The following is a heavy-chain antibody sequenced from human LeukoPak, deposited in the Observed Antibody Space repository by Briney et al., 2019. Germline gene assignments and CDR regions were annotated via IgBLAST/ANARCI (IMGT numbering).Heavy chain of an antibody. D-gene: IGHD6-13*01. V-gene: IGHV4-34*01. CDR2: INHSGST. Sequence: SETLSLTCAVYGGSFSGYYWSWIRQPPGQGLEWIGEINHSGSTNYNPSLKSRVTISVDTSKNQFSLKLSSVTAADTAVYYCARGSSSWYSWFDPWGQGTLVTVSS. CDR1: GGSFSGYY. J-gene: IGHJ5*02. CDR3: ARGSSSWYSWFDP.